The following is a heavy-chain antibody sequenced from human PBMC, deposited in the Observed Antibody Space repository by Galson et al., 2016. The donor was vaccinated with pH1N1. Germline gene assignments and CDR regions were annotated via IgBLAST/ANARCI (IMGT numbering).Heavy chain of an antibody. J-gene: IGHJ4*02. V-gene: IGHV3-53*01. CDR1: GFSVSNSH. CDR3: TGILLSFGEPNNADF. D-gene: IGHD3-10*01. Sequence: SLRLSCAPSGFSVSNSHMSWVRQAPGKGLEWVSVIYRGGSTYYADSLEGRFTISRDDSKNMLYLQMNSLRFDDTAIYYCTGILLSFGEPNNADFWGQGTQVTVSS. CDR2: IYRGGST.